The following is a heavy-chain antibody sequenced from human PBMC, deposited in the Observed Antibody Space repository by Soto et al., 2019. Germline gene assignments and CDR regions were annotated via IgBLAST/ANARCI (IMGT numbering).Heavy chain of an antibody. CDR1: GFAFSDAS. D-gene: IGHD3-3*01. CDR2: IKTKSSGGTT. CDR3: TPHASGHYGYDF. J-gene: IGHJ4*02. V-gene: IGHV3-15*01. Sequence: DVQLVESGGDLVKPGGSLRLSCAASGFAFSDASMSWVRQAPGKGLEWVGRIKTKSSGGTTDYAAPVKGRFTISRDDSKNTLYLQMDSLKAEDTAVYSCTPHASGHYGYDFWGQGTLVTVSS.